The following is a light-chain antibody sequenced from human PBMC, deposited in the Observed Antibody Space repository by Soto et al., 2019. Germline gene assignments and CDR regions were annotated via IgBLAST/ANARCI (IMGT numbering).Light chain of an antibody. J-gene: IGLJ3*02. V-gene: IGLV1-47*01. Sequence: QSVLTQPPSASGTPGQRVTISCSGSSSNIGSNYVYWYQQLPGTAPKLLIYRNNQRPSGVPDRFSGSKSGTSASLAISGLRSEDEADYYCAAWDDSLSGLVCVFGGGTQLTVL. CDR2: RNN. CDR1: SSNIGSNY. CDR3: AAWDDSLSGLVCV.